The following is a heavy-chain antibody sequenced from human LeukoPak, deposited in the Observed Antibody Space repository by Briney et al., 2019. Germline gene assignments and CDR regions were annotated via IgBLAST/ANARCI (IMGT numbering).Heavy chain of an antibody. D-gene: IGHD3-9*01. Sequence: PSEILSLTCTVSGYSISSGYYWGWIRQPPGKGLEWIGSIYHSGSTYYNPSLKSRVTISVDTSKNQFSLKLSSVTAADTAVYYCARVAIRGVRYFDWLLFINFDYWGQGTLVTVSS. CDR2: IYHSGST. J-gene: IGHJ4*02. CDR1: GYSISSGYY. CDR3: ARVAIRGVRYFDWLLFINFDY. V-gene: IGHV4-38-2*02.